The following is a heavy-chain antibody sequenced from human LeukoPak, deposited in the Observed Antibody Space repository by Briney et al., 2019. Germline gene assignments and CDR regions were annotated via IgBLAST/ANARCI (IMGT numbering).Heavy chain of an antibody. CDR2: IYHSGTT. V-gene: IGHV4-4*02. CDR3: ARVGGYYYDSSGYPPDWYFDL. J-gene: IGHJ2*01. Sequence: SGTLSLTCAVSGGSISSRKWWNWVRQPPGKGLEWIGEIYHSGTTNYNPSLKSRVTISVDTSKNQFSLKLSSVTAADTAVYYCARVGGYYYDSSGYPPDWYFDLWGRGTLVTVSS. D-gene: IGHD3-22*01. CDR1: GGSISSRKW.